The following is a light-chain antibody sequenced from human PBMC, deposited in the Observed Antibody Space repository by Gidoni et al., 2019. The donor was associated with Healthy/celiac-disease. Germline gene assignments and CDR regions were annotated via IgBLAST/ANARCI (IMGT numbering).Light chain of an antibody. J-gene: IGKJ3*01. CDR2: LGS. V-gene: IGKV2-28*01. Sequence: DNVMTQSPLSFPFTTVGPASISCRSSKSLLHSNGYNYLDWYLQKPGQSPQLLIYLGSNRDSGVPERFSGSGSGTDFTLKISRVEAEDVGVYYCMQAQRTYLTFGPGTKVDIK. CDR1: KSLLHSNGYNY. CDR3: MQAQRTYLT.